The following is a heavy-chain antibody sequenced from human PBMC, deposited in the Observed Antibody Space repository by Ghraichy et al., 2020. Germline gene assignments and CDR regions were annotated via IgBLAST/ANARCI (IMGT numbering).Heavy chain of an antibody. CDR1: GFTFSSYS. V-gene: IGHV3-48*02. Sequence: GGSLRLSCAASGFTFSSYSMNWVRQAPGKGLEWVSYISSSSSTIYYADSVKGRFTISRDNAKNSLYLQMNSLRDEDTAVYYCASSTKNSGSYPTYFDYWGQGTLVTVSS. D-gene: IGHD1-26*01. J-gene: IGHJ4*02. CDR3: ASSTKNSGSYPTYFDY. CDR2: ISSSSSTI.